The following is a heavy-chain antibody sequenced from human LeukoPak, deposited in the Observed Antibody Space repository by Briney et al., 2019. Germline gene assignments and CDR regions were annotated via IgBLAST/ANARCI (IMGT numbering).Heavy chain of an antibody. Sequence: GESLKISCKGSGSSFTTYWIGWVRQMPGKGLEWMGIIYPGDSYTNYSPSFQGHVTISADKSISTAYLQWSSLKASDTAMYYCARLDGSGYSYGGEPWGQGTLVTVSS. CDR3: ARLDGSGYSYGGEP. J-gene: IGHJ5*02. V-gene: IGHV5-51*01. CDR1: GSSFTTYW. D-gene: IGHD5-18*01. CDR2: IYPGDSYT.